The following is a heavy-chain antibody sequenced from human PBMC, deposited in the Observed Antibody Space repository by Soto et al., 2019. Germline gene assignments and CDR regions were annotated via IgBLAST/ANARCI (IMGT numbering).Heavy chain of an antibody. CDR1: GGSISSSSYY. V-gene: IGHV4-39*01. CDR2: IYYSGST. CDR3: ARRGYGSGSYYVDV. Sequence: SETLSLTCTVSGGSISSSSYYWGWIRQPPGKGLEWIGSIYYSGSTYYNPSLKSRVTISVDTSKNQFSLKLSSVTAADTAVYYCARRGYGSGSYYVDVWGQGTTVTVS. D-gene: IGHD3-10*01. J-gene: IGHJ6*02.